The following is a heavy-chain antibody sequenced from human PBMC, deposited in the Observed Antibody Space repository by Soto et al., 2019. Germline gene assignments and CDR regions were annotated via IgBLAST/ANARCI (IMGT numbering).Heavy chain of an antibody. CDR2: IWYDGSNK. J-gene: IGHJ4*02. CDR3: ARDNIAGAYFFDY. CDR1: GFTFSSYG. Sequence: GGSLRLSCAASGFTFSSYGIHWVRQVPGKGLEWVGIIWYDGSNKYYADSVKGRFTISRDSSKNTVYLQMDSLRVEDTAVYYGARDNIAGAYFFDYWGQGALVTVSS. V-gene: IGHV3-33*01. D-gene: IGHD1-26*01.